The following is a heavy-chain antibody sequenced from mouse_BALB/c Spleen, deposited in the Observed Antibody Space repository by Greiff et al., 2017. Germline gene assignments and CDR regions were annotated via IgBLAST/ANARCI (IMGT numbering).Heavy chain of an antibody. CDR2: ISSGGSYT. D-gene: IGHD2-1*01. Sequence: EVQVVESGGGLVKPGGSLKLSCAASGFTFSSYTMSWVRQTPEKRLEWVATISSGGSYTYYPDSVKGRFTISRDNAKNTLYLQMSSLKSEDTAMYYCTRAYGNYYFDYWGQGTTLTVSS. V-gene: IGHV5-6-4*01. J-gene: IGHJ2*01. CDR3: TRAYGNYYFDY. CDR1: GFTFSSYT.